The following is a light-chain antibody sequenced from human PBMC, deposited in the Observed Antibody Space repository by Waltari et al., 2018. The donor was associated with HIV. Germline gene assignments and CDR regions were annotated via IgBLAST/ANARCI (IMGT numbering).Light chain of an antibody. J-gene: IGLJ2*01. V-gene: IGLV1-51*01. CDR1: GSNIANNF. CDR3: GTWDSRLTTVV. Sequence: QSVLTQPPSVSSAQGQKVNLSCSGSGSNIANNFVPWYQQLPGTAPNLLIFYNTKRPSGCPDRVSCSRSGTSATLGITGLQTWDEADYYCGTWDSRLTTVVFAGVTKLTVL. CDR2: YNT.